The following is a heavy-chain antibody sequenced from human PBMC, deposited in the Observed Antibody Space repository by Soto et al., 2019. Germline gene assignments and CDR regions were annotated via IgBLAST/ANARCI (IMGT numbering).Heavy chain of an antibody. D-gene: IGHD2-15*01. CDR2: IYHSGNT. CDR3: ARGQVVAAQH. V-gene: IGHV4-4*02. J-gene: IGHJ4*02. Sequence: SKTLSLTCAVSGDSISSSNWWTWVRQPPGKGLEWIGEIYHSGNTNYNPSLRSRVTISVDKSKNQFSLKLNFVTAADTAVYYCARGQVVAAQHWGQGTLVTVSS. CDR1: GDSISSSNW.